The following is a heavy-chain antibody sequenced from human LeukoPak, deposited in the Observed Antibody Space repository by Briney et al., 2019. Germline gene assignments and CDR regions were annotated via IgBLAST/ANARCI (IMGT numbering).Heavy chain of an antibody. J-gene: IGHJ6*02. Sequence: PSETLSLSCTVSGGSISSSINYWGWIRQPPGKGLEWIGRIYYSRITYYNPSLKSRVTISVDTSKHQFSLKLSSVTAGDTAVYYCARQPSHLGYCSGGSCPRGAGYYYGMDVWGQGATVTVSS. CDR3: ARQPSHLGYCSGGSCPRGAGYYYGMDV. D-gene: IGHD2-15*01. V-gene: IGHV4-39*01. CDR2: IYYSRIT. CDR1: GGSISSSINY.